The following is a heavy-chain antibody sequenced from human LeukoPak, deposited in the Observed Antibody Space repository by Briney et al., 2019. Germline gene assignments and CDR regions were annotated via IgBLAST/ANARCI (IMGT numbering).Heavy chain of an antibody. D-gene: IGHD3-22*01. CDR2: ISSSRSYI. V-gene: IGHV3-21*01. Sequence: GGSTRLCCAASGFTFSSYSMNWVRQAPGKGLEWVSSISSSRSYIYYADSVKGRFTISKDNAKNSLYLQMTSLTAEDTAVYYCARDITDDYYEDYYSGMDVWGQATADAVSS. CDR3: ARDITDDYYEDYYSGMDV. J-gene: IGHJ6*02. CDR1: GFTFSSYS.